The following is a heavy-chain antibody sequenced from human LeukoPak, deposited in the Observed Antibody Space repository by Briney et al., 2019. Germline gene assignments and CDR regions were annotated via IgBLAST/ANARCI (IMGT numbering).Heavy chain of an antibody. V-gene: IGHV3-20*04. CDR1: GFTFDDYD. CDR3: ARGNEYYYDSSGYLDY. J-gene: IGHJ4*02. CDR2: INWNGGST. D-gene: IGHD3-22*01. Sequence: AGGSLRLSCAASGFTFDDYDMSWVRQAPGKGLEWVSGINWNGGSTGYADSVKGRFTISRDNAKNSLYLQMNSLRAEDTALYYCARGNEYYYDSSGYLDYWGQGTLVTVSS.